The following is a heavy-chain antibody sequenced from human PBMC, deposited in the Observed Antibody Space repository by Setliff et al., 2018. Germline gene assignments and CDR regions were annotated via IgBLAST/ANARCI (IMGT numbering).Heavy chain of an antibody. J-gene: IGHJ4*02. CDR3: ARDSALHSYHYDSSGYLDY. V-gene: IGHV4-59*01. D-gene: IGHD3-22*01. Sequence: PSETLSLTCTVSGGSISTYYWSWIRQTPVKGLEWIGYVYYSGTTNYNPLFKSRVTMSVDRPKNQFSLKLSSVTAADTGVYYCARDSALHSYHYDSSGYLDYWGQGALVTVSS. CDR1: GGSISTYY. CDR2: VYYSGTT.